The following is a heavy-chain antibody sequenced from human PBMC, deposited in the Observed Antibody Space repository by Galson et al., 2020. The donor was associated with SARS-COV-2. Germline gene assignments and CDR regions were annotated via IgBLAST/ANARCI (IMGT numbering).Heavy chain of an antibody. D-gene: IGHD5-12*01. Sequence: KMSGPTLVKPTQTLTLTCTFSGFSLTTSGVGVGWIRQPPGKALEWLALIYWDDDKRYSPSVQNRVTITKDTSKDQVVLTLTNMDPVDTATFYCANLYSAIDSRRQVDYWGQGIQVTVSS. V-gene: IGHV2-5*02. CDR2: IYWDDDK. J-gene: IGHJ4*02. CDR3: ANLYSAIDSRRQVDY. CDR1: GFSLTTSGVG.